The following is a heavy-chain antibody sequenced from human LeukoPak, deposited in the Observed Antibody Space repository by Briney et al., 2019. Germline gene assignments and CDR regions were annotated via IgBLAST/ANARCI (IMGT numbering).Heavy chain of an antibody. J-gene: IGHJ4*02. CDR3: ASPYSSGWPAPLGE. V-gene: IGHV1-2*02. CDR2: IKPDSGSS. CDR1: GYTFTAYY. Sequence: GASVKISCKASGYTFTAYYIHWLRQAPGQGPEWMGWIKPDSGSSHYAQKFQGRVTMTRDTSSNSAYMDLTRLKSDDTAVYYCASPYSSGWPAPLGEWGQGTLVTVSS. D-gene: IGHD6-19*01.